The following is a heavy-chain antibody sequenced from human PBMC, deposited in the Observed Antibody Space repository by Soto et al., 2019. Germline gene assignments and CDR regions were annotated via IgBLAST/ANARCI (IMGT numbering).Heavy chain of an antibody. D-gene: IGHD3-22*01. CDR3: ARAAGYYDSSGPQGY. CDR1: GFTFSDYY. CDR2: ISSSSSYT. J-gene: IGHJ4*02. Sequence: GGSLRLSCAASGFTFSDYYMSWIRQAPGKGLEWVSYISSSSSYTNYADSVKGRFTISRDNAKNSLYLQMNSLRAEDTAVYYCARAAGYYDSSGPQGYWGQGTLVTVSS. V-gene: IGHV3-11*06.